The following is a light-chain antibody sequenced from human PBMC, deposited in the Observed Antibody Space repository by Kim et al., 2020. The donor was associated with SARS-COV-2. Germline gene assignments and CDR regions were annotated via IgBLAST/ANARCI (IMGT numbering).Light chain of an antibody. J-gene: IGLJ3*02. CDR3: SSYTSSSIWV. Sequence: QSALTQPASVSGSPGQSITISCTGTSSDVGGYNYVSWYQQHPGKAPKLMIYDVSNRPSGVSNRFSGSKSGNTASLTISGLQAEDEADYYCSSYTSSSIWVFGGATQLTVL. CDR2: DVS. V-gene: IGLV2-14*03. CDR1: SSDVGGYNY.